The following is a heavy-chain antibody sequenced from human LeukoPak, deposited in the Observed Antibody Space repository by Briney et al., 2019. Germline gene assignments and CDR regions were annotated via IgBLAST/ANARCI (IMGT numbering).Heavy chain of an antibody. V-gene: IGHV1-46*01. CDR2: INPSGGST. Sequence: GASVKVSCKASGYTFTSYYMHWVRQAPGQGLEWMGIINPSGGSTSYAQKFQGRVTMTRDMSTSTVYMELSSLRSEDTAVYYCASSYNWNDLPDYWGQGTLVTVSS. J-gene: IGHJ4*02. CDR3: ASSYNWNDLPDY. CDR1: GYTFTSYY. D-gene: IGHD1-1*01.